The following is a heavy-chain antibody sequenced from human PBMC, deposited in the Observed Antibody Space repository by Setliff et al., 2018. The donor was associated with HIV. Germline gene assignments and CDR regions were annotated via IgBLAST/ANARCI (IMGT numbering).Heavy chain of an antibody. CDR1: GYSFTSYW. Sequence: GESLKISCKGSGYSFTSYWIGWVRQMPGKGLEWMGIIYPGDSDTRYSPSFQGQVTISADKSINTAYLQWDSLKASDSAMYYCARLPLVGATNPYYFDYWGQGTLVTVSS. V-gene: IGHV5-51*01. CDR2: IYPGDSDT. J-gene: IGHJ4*02. CDR3: ARLPLVGATNPYYFDY. D-gene: IGHD1-26*01.